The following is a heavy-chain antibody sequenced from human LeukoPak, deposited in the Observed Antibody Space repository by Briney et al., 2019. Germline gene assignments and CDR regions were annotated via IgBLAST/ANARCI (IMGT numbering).Heavy chain of an antibody. D-gene: IGHD1-26*01. V-gene: IGHV3-30-3*01. Sequence: GGSLRLSCAASGFTFSSYAMHWVRQAPGKGLEWVAVISYDGSNKYYADSVKGRFTISRDNSKNTLYLQMNSLRAEDTAVYYCARSRSGSFLSGYWGQGTLVTVSS. CDR1: GFTFSSYA. J-gene: IGHJ4*02. CDR3: ARSRSGSFLSGY. CDR2: ISYDGSNK.